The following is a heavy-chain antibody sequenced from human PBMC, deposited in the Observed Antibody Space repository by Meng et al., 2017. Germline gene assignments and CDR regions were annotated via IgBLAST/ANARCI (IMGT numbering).Heavy chain of an antibody. CDR3: ARRGIAARPFYY. D-gene: IGHD6-6*01. V-gene: IGHV4-34*01. CDR2: INHSGST. Sequence: QEQLQQRGAGRLKPSETLSLTCAVYGGSFSGYYWSWIRQPPGKGLEWIGEINHSGSTNYNPSLKSRVTISVDTSKNQFSLKLSSVTAADTAVYYCARRGIAARPFYYWGQGTLVTVSS. CDR1: GGSFSGYY. J-gene: IGHJ4*02.